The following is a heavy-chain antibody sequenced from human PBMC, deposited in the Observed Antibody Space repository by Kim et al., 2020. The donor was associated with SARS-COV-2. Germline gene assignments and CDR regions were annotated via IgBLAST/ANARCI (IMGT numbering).Heavy chain of an antibody. J-gene: IGHJ6*01. CDR3: AKSKITMFQGVLYGMDV. V-gene: IGHV3-9*01. CDR2: ISWNSGTI. D-gene: IGHD3-10*01. Sequence: SLRLSCAASGFTFDDYSMHWVRQAPGKGLEWVSGISWNSGTIGYADSVKGRFTISRDTAKNSLYLQMNSLRTEDTALYYCAKSKITMFQGVLYGMDV. CDR1: GFTFDDYS.